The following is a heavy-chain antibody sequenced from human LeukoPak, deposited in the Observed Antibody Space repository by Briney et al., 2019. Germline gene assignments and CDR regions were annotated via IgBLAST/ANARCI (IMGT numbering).Heavy chain of an antibody. CDR1: GFTFTNHA. J-gene: IGHJ4*02. D-gene: IGHD5-18*01. V-gene: IGHV3-30*04. CDR3: ARDWDGDTGLFDY. CDR2: ISFDGNDE. Sequence: GGSLTLSCVASGFTFTNHAMHWVRQAPGKGLEWVAMISFDGNDENYADAAEGRFSISRDNGKNTLYLQMNSLRSEDTAVYYCARDWDGDTGLFDYWGQGTRVTVSS.